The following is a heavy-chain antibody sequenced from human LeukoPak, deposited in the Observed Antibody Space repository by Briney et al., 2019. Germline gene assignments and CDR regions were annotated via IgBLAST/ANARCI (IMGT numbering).Heavy chain of an antibody. J-gene: IGHJ4*02. D-gene: IGHD1-26*01. CDR2: ISYDGSNK. V-gene: IGHV3-30*03. CDR1: GFTFSSYG. CDR3: ARDPTRGYSGTNDDY. Sequence: PGGSLRLSCAASGFTFSSYGMHWVRQAPGKGLEWVAVISYDGSNKYYADSVKGRFTISRDNSKNTLYLQMNSLRAEDTAVYYCARDPTRGYSGTNDDYWGQGTLVTVSS.